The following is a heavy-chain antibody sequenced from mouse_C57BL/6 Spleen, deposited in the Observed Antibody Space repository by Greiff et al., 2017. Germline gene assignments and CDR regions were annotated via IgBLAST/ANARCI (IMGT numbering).Heavy chain of an antibody. CDR2: IYPSDSET. Sequence: QVQLQQPGAELVRPGSSVKLSCKASGYTFTSYWMDWVKQRPGQGLEWIGNIYPSDSETHYNQKFKDKATLTVDKSSSTAYMQLSSLTSEDSAVYYCARGGTTPWYFDVWGTGTTVTVSS. CDR3: ARGGTTPWYFDV. V-gene: IGHV1-61*01. CDR1: GYTFTSYW. J-gene: IGHJ1*03. D-gene: IGHD1-1*01.